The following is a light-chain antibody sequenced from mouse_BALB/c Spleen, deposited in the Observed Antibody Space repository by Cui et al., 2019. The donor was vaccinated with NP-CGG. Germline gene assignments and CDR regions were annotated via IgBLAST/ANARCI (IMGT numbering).Light chain of an antibody. CDR3: ALWYSNHWV. Sequence: HAVVAQEDSATTTSPGETVTLTCRSSTGAVTTSNYANWVQEKPDHLFTGLIGGTNNRAPGVPARFSGSLIGDKAALTITGAQTEDEAIYFCALWYSNHWVFGGGTKLTVL. J-gene: IGLJ1*01. V-gene: IGLV1*01. CDR2: GTN. CDR1: TGAVTTSNY.